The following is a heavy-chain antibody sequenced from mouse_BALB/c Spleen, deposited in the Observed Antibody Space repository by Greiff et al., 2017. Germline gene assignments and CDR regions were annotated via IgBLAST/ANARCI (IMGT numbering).Heavy chain of an antibody. Sequence: VMLVESGLGLVAPSQSLSITCTVSGFSLTSYGVHWVRQPPGKGLEWLGVIWAGGSTNYNSALMSRLSISKDNSKSQVFLKMNSLQTDDTAMYFCARDYYGYRFAYWGQGTLVTVSA. D-gene: IGHD2-2*01. CDR2: IWAGGST. J-gene: IGHJ3*01. V-gene: IGHV2-9*02. CDR1: GFSLTSYG. CDR3: ARDYYGYRFAY.